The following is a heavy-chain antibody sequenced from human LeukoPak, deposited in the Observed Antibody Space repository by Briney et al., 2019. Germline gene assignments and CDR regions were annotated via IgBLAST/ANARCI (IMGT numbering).Heavy chain of an antibody. CDR2: ISGIGGST. D-gene: IGHD4-17*01. CDR1: GFTFSSYA. CDR3: AKGDYGDYRPQHFDY. V-gene: IGHV3-23*01. Sequence: GGSLRLSCAASGFTFSSYAMSWVRQAPGKGLELVSGISGIGGSTYYADSVKGRFTVSRGNSKNTLYLQMNSLRAEDTAVYYCAKGDYGDYRPQHFDYWGQGTLVTVSS. J-gene: IGHJ4*02.